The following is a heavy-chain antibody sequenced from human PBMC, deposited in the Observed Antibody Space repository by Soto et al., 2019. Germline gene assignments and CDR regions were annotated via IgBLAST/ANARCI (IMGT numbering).Heavy chain of an antibody. CDR1: GGTFSSYA. CDR2: IIPIFGTA. V-gene: IGHV1-69*12. J-gene: IGHJ4*02. D-gene: IGHD3-10*01. CDR3: ARAWPPINYGSGSLYFDH. Sequence: QVQLVQSGAEVKKPGSSVKVSCKASGGTFSSYAISWVRQAPGQGLEWMGGIIPIFGTANYAQKFQGRVTITADESTSTAYMELSSLRSEDTAVYYCARAWPPINYGSGSLYFDHWGQGTLVTVSS.